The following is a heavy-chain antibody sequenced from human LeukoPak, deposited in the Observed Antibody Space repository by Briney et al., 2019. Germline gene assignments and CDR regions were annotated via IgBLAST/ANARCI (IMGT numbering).Heavy chain of an antibody. CDR3: ARDSLNYYDSSGYYRTHPFDY. D-gene: IGHD3-22*01. CDR1: GFTFSSYW. Sequence: GSLRLSCAASGFTFSSYWMSWVRQAPGKGLEWVANIKQDGSEQYYVDSVKGRFTISRDNAKNSLYLQMNSLRAEDTAVYYCARDSLNYYDSSGYYRTHPFDYWGQGTLVTVSS. J-gene: IGHJ4*02. CDR2: IKQDGSEQ. V-gene: IGHV3-7*01.